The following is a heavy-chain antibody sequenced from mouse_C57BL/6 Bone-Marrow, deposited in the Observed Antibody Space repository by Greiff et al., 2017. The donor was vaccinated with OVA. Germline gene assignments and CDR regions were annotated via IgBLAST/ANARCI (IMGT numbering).Heavy chain of an antibody. V-gene: IGHV5-6*01. Sequence: EVKLMESGGDLVKPGGSLKLSCAASGFTFSSYGMSWVRQTPDKRLEWVATLSSVGSYTYYPNSVKGRFTIYRDNAKNTLYLQMSSLKSEDTAMYYCARARAYWYFDVWGTGTTVTVSS. CDR1: GFTFSSYG. CDR2: LSSVGSYT. D-gene: IGHD3-1*01. CDR3: ARARAYWYFDV. J-gene: IGHJ1*03.